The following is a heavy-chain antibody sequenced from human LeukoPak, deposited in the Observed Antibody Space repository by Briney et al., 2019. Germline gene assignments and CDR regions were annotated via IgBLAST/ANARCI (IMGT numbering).Heavy chain of an antibody. V-gene: IGHV1-69*13. CDR2: IIPIFGTA. J-gene: IGHJ4*02. CDR3: ARDRAYSSSWYGDFDY. D-gene: IGHD6-13*01. CDR1: GYTFTSYA. Sequence: GASVKVSCKASGYTFTSYAISWVRQAPGQGLEWMGGIIPIFGTANYAQKFRGRVTITADESTSTAYMELSSLRSEDTAVYYCARDRAYSSSWYGDFDYWGQGTLVTVSS.